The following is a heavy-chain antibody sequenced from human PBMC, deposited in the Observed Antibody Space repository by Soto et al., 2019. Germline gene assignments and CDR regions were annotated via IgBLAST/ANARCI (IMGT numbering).Heavy chain of an antibody. CDR1: GYTFTSYD. Sequence: QVQLVQSGAEVKKPGASVKVSCKASGYTFTSYDINWVRQATGQGLEWMGWMNPNSGNTGFAQKFQGRVTMTRNTSISTAYMELSSLRSEDTAVYYCARERSAAGTGWFDPWGQGTLVTVSS. CDR2: MNPNSGNT. D-gene: IGHD6-13*01. J-gene: IGHJ5*02. CDR3: ARERSAAGTGWFDP. V-gene: IGHV1-8*01.